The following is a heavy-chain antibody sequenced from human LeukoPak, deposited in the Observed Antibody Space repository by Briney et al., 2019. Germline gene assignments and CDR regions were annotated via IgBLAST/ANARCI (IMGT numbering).Heavy chain of an antibody. D-gene: IGHD2-21*01. CDR3: ARDQGVVVDSSYYYYMDV. CDR1: GGSISSGGYY. Sequence: SETLSLTCTVSGGSISSGGYYWSWIRQPAGKGLEWIGRIYTSGSTNYNPSLKSRVTISVDTSKNQFSLKLSSVTAADTAVYYCARDQGVVVDSSYYYYMDVWGKGTTVTVSS. J-gene: IGHJ6*03. V-gene: IGHV4-61*02. CDR2: IYTSGST.